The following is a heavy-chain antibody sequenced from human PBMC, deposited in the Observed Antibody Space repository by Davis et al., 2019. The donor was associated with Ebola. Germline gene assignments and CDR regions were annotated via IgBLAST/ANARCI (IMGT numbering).Heavy chain of an antibody. CDR1: GGSISTSSYY. CDR2: IYYSGST. Sequence: SETLSLTCTVSGGSISTSSYYWGWIRQPPGKGLEWIGTIYYSGSTYYNPSLKSRVTISVDTSKNQFSLKLSSVTAADTAVYYCARGTRRIDLDYWGQGTLVTVSS. V-gene: IGHV4-39*07. CDR3: ARGTRRIDLDY. J-gene: IGHJ4*02. D-gene: IGHD1-1*01.